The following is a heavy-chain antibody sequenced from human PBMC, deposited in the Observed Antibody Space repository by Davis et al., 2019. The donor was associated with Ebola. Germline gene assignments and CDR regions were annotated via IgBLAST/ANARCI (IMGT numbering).Heavy chain of an antibody. Sequence: AASVKVSCKASGYTFTGYYMHWVRQAPGQGLEWMGWINPNSGGTNYAQKFQGRVTITADKSTSTAYMELSSLRSEDTAVYYCAREGCSSTSCRHYYYYGMDVWGQGTTVTVSS. D-gene: IGHD2-2*01. CDR3: AREGCSSTSCRHYYYYGMDV. J-gene: IGHJ6*02. V-gene: IGHV1-2*02. CDR1: GYTFTGYY. CDR2: INPNSGGT.